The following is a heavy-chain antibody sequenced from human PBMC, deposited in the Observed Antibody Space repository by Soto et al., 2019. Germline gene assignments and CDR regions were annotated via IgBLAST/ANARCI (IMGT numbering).Heavy chain of an antibody. Sequence: QVQLQESGPGLVKPSQTLSLTCTVSGGSISSGGYYWSWIRQHPGKGLEWIGYIYYSGSTYYNPSLKSRVTISVDTSKNQCSLKLSSVTAADTAVYYCARHYDSSGYPDYWGQGTLVTVSS. D-gene: IGHD3-22*01. J-gene: IGHJ4*02. CDR3: ARHYDSSGYPDY. V-gene: IGHV4-31*03. CDR2: IYYSGST. CDR1: GGSISSGGYY.